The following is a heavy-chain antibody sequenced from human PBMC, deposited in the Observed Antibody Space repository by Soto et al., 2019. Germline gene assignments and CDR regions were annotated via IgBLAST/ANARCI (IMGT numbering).Heavy chain of an antibody. J-gene: IGHJ4*02. D-gene: IGHD6-13*01. V-gene: IGHV4-31*03. CDR1: GGSISTGGYY. Sequence: PSETLSLTCTVSGGSISTGGYYWNWIRQHPGKGLEWIGYFYYSGSTYYNPSLKSRVTISVNTSKNQFSLKLSSVTAADTAVYYCARQRXSSSWSHDYWGQGTLVTVSS. CDR2: FYYSGST. CDR3: ARQRXSSSWSHDY.